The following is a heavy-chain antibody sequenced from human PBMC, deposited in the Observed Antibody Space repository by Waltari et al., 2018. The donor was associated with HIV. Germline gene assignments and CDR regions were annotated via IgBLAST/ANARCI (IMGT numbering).Heavy chain of an antibody. J-gene: IGHJ5*02. CDR1: GGTFSSYA. CDR3: ARGYDFGSGTGWFDP. D-gene: IGHD3-3*01. CDR2: IIPMAGTV. Sequence: QVQLVQSGAEVKRPGSSVKVSCKASGGTFSSYAISWVRQAPGQGLKWMGGIIPMAGTVNYDKRFQGSVTITADESTSTVYMELSSLRSEDTAVYYCARGYDFGSGTGWFDPWGQGTLVTVSS. V-gene: IGHV1-69*12.